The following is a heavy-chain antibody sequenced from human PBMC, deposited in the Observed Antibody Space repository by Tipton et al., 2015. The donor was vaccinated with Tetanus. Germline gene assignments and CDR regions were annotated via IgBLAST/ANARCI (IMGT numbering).Heavy chain of an antibody. CDR2: VSGSRGAT. Sequence: GSLRLSCAASGFTFRSYTMNWVRQAPGKGLEWVSAVSGSRGATYYADSVKGRFTVSRDNSKDILYLQMDSLRVEDTAVYYCARGTGKYSAGDYWGQGTLVTVSS. CDR3: ARGTGKYSAGDY. D-gene: IGHD4-11*01. J-gene: IGHJ4*02. CDR1: GFTFRSYT. V-gene: IGHV3-23*01.